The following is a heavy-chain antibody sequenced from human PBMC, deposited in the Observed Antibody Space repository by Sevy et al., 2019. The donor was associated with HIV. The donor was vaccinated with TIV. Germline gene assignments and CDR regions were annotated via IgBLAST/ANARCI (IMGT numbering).Heavy chain of an antibody. J-gene: IGHJ6*02. CDR3: AKEGYYTTYYYYGMDV. CDR1: GFTFDDYA. Sequence: GGSLRLSCAASGFTFDDYAMHWVRQAPGKGLEWVSGISWISGSIGYADSVKGRLTISRDNTKNSLYLQMNSLRAEDTALYYCAKEGYYTTYYYYGMDVWGQGTTVTVSS. D-gene: IGHD3-3*01. CDR2: ISWISGSI. V-gene: IGHV3-9*01.